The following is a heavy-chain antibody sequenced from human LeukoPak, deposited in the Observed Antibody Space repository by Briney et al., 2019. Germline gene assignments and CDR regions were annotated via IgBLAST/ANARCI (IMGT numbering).Heavy chain of an antibody. J-gene: IGHJ4*02. CDR1: GFTVSSNY. CDR3: ARSRIAAAAPLDY. Sequence: PGGSLRLSCAASGFTVSSNYMSCVRQAPGKGREWVSVIYSGGSTYYADSVEGRFTISRDNSKNTLYLQMNSLRAEDTPVYYCARSRIAAAAPLDYWGQGTLVTVSS. CDR2: IYSGGST. V-gene: IGHV3-53*01. D-gene: IGHD6-13*01.